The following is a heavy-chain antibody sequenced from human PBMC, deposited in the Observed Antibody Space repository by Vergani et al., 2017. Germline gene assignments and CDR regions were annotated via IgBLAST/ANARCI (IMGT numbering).Heavy chain of an antibody. CDR1: GFTFSSYS. CDR2: ISSSSSYI. D-gene: IGHD3-10*01. J-gene: IGHJ6*02. Sequence: EVQLVESGGGLVKPGGSLRLSCAASGFTFSSYSMNWVRQAPGKGLEWVSSISSSSSYIYYADSVKGRFTISRDNAKNSLYLQMNSLRAEDTAVYYCAREHVVVRGVIGFGMDVWGQGTTVTVSS. CDR3: AREHVVVRGVIGFGMDV. V-gene: IGHV3-21*01.